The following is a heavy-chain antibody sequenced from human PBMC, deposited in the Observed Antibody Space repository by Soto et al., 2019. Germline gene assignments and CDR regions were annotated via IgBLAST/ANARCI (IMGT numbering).Heavy chain of an antibody. CDR3: ARDRRDYGMDV. J-gene: IGHJ6*02. CDR2: IYTSGST. CDR1: GGSIISYY. Sequence: ETLSLTCTVSGGSIISYYWIFIRHPAGKGREWIGRIYTSGSTNYNPSLKSRVTMSVDTSKNQFSLKLSSVTAADTAVYYCARDRRDYGMDVWGQGTTVTVSS. V-gene: IGHV4-4*07.